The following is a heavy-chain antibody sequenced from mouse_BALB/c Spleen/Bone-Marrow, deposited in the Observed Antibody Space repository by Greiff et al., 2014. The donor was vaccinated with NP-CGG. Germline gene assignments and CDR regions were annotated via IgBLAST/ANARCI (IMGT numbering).Heavy chain of an antibody. CDR2: IDPNTYYT. CDR3: ARYWDAY. V-gene: IGHV1-7*01. Sequence: QVQLQQPRAELAKPGASVKMSCKASGYTFTNYWMHWVKQRPGQGLEWMGYIDPNTYYTRYNQKFKDKATLTADKSSSTAYLQLSSLTSEDSAVYYCARYWDAYWGQGTLVTVSA. J-gene: IGHJ3*01. CDR1: GYTFTNYW. D-gene: IGHD4-1*01.